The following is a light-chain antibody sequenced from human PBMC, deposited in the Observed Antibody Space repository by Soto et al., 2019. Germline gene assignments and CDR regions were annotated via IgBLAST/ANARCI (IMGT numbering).Light chain of an antibody. CDR2: KAS. CDR1: QSVSSW. CDR3: QQCNSCSWT. V-gene: IGKV1-5*03. J-gene: IGKJ1*01. Sequence: DIQMTQSPATLSASVGDRVTITCRASQSVSSWLAWYQQKPGKAPKLLIYKASSIESGVPSRFSGSGSGTEFTLTISSLEPDDFATYYCQQCNSCSWTFDRGTKVEIK.